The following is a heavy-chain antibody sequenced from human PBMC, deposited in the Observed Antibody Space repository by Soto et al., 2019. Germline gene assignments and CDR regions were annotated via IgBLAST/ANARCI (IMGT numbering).Heavy chain of an antibody. D-gene: IGHD3-10*01. CDR1: GFTFISNT. J-gene: IGHJ6*03. Sequence: GGSLGPPFAAPGFTFISNTLNGVRQAPGKGLEGSSSLSIIGIYISNPDSVKGRFTISRDKAKNSLYLQMNSLRAEDTAVYYCAREATLLWFGEGPGRDYYYMDVWGKGTTVTVSS. V-gene: IGHV3-21*01. CDR3: AREATLLWFGEGPGRDYYYMDV. CDR2: LSIIGIYI.